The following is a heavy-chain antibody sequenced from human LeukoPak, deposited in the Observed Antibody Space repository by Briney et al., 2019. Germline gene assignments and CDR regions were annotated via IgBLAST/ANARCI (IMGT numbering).Heavy chain of an antibody. Sequence: SETLSLTCAVYGDSFSGYYWSWLRQPPGKGLEWIAEINHRGSTHYNPSLKSRVNISADTSKSQFSLNLDSVTAADTAVYYCARGCSSTTCYRGGFDYWGQGTLVTVSS. CDR1: GDSFSGYY. CDR2: INHRGST. D-gene: IGHD2-2*01. CDR3: ARGCSSTTCYRGGFDY. V-gene: IGHV4-34*01. J-gene: IGHJ4*02.